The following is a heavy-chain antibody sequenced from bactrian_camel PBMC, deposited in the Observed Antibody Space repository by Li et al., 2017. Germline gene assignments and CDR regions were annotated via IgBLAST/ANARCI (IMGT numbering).Heavy chain of an antibody. J-gene: IGHJ4*01. CDR2: MNTEGHR. Sequence: VQLVESGGGSVQAGGSLTLPCSASTPVACMGWFRQVPGKDPQEVALMNTEGHRRYSPSVEGRFTISRGSADNTLVLEMTSLTPEDSATYYCAADGDRYQCYWQSVTKYKILAQGTQVTVS. V-gene: IGHV3S53*01. D-gene: IGHD1*01. CDR1: TPVAC.